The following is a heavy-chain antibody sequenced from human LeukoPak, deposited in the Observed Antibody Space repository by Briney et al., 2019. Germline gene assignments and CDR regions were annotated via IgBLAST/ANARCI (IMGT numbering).Heavy chain of an antibody. V-gene: IGHV1-18*04. CDR1: EYTLTGYY. J-gene: IGHJ3*02. CDR2: ISAYNGNT. CDR3: ARDHSGSYYGNNAFDI. Sequence: ASVKVSCKASEYTLTGYYIHWVRQAPGQGLEWMRWISAYNGNTNYAQKLQGRVTMTTDTSTSTAYMELRSLRSDDTAVYYCARDHSGSYYGNNAFDIWGQGTMVTVSS. D-gene: IGHD1-26*01.